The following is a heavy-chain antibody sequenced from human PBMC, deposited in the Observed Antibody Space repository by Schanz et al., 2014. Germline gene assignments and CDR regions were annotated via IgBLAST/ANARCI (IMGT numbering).Heavy chain of an antibody. D-gene: IGHD3-10*01. V-gene: IGHV3-30*03. J-gene: IGHJ3*02. Sequence: QVQLVESGGGVVQPGRSLRLSCAASGFMFSSYGMHWVRQAPGKGLEWVGVISYDGSKKSYADSVKGRFTISRDNSKNTLYLQMNSLRPEDTAVYYCARGGFGELSACDIWGQGTMVTVSS. CDR2: ISYDGSKK. CDR3: ARGGFGELSACDI. CDR1: GFMFSSYG.